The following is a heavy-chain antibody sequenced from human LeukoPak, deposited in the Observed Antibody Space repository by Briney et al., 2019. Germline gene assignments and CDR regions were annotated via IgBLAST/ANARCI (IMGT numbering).Heavy chain of an antibody. V-gene: IGHV3-7*03. CDR2: IKKEGSEK. Sequence: GGSLRLSCAASGLTFSSYWMSWVRQAPGKGLEWVAHIKKEGSEKYYVDAVKGRCTISRDNAKNSLYLQMNSLRAEDTAVYYCARGPGSAFDIWGQGTMVTVSS. J-gene: IGHJ3*02. CDR3: ARGPGSAFDI. CDR1: GLTFSSYW. D-gene: IGHD1-26*01.